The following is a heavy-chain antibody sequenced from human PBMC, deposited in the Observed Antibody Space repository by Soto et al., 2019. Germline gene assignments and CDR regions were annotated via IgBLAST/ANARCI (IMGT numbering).Heavy chain of an antibody. CDR3: ARPGSMSNFRHGMDV. J-gene: IGHJ6*02. CDR2: IDPSDAYT. D-gene: IGHD1-7*01. V-gene: IGHV5-10-1*04. CDR1: GYSFTSYW. Sequence: GKKMKISCKGSGYSFTSYWISWVRQMPGKGLEWMGRIDPSDAYTRYSPSFQGQVTISADKSISTAYLQWSSLKASDTAMYYCARPGSMSNFRHGMDVLGEGSTVTV.